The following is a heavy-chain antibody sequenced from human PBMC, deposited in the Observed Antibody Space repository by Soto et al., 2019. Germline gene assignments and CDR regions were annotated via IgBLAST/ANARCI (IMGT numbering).Heavy chain of an antibody. Sequence: ASVKVSCKASGYTFTDYYIHWVRQAPGQGLEWMGWINPYSGGTNYAQRFQGWVTMTRDTSISTAYMELSRLTSDDTAVYYCARTQYQYTMDVWGQGATVTVSS. CDR2: INPYSGGT. CDR1: GYTFTDYY. V-gene: IGHV1-2*04. J-gene: IGHJ6*02. D-gene: IGHD2-2*01. CDR3: ARTQYQYTMDV.